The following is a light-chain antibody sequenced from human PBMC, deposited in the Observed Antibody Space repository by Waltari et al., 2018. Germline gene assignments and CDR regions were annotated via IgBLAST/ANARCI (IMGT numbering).Light chain of an antibody. CDR1: STEVGSDNV. CDR2: EAS. CDR3: CSNVGSSTSYV. Sequence: QSALTAPASVSGSPGQSNNISRYGVSTEVGSDNVVAWSQQYPGKATKLMLYEASKRPSGVSNRFSGSKSGNTASLTISGLQAEDEADYFCCSNVGSSTSYVFGIGTKVTVL. V-gene: IGLV2-23*01. J-gene: IGLJ1*01.